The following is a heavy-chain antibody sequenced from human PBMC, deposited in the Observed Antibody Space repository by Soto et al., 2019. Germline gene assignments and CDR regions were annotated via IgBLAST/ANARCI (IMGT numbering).Heavy chain of an antibody. CDR2: IYYSGST. D-gene: IGHD3-10*01. V-gene: IGHV4-31*03. CDR3: ARSVPTFGELGH. J-gene: IGHJ4*02. Sequence: SETLSLTCTVSGGSISSGGYYWSWIRQHPGKGLEWIGYIYYSGSTYYNPSLKSRVTISVDTSKNQFSLKLSSVTAADTAVYYCARSVPTFGELGHWGQGTLVTVSS. CDR1: GGSISSGGYY.